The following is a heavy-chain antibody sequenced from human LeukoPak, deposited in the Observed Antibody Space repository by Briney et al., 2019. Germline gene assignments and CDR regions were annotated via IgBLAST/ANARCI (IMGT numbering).Heavy chain of an antibody. D-gene: IGHD3-10*01. V-gene: IGHV6-1*01. CDR3: ARGGLVRGSIDSLIAFDF. CDR1: GDSVSRKSAG. CDR2: IYYRSTWYS. J-gene: IGHJ3*01. Sequence: SQYLSINCAISGDSVSRKSAGWNWIRQSPSRGLEWLGRIYYRSTWYSDFLTSRITISPDTYKNQFSLHLDSVTPEDTAVYYCARGGLVRGSIDSLIAFDFWGQGTVVTVSS.